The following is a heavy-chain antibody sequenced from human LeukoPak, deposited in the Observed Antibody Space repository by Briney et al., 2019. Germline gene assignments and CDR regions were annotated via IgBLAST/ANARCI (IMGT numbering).Heavy chain of an antibody. Sequence: SETLSLTCAVYGGSFSGYYWSWIRQPPGNGLEWIGEINHSGSTNYNPSLKSRVTISVDTSKNQFSLKLSSVTAADTAVYYCAITSKNRTFSFDYWGQGTLVTVSS. CDR3: AITSKNRTFSFDY. D-gene: IGHD2/OR15-2a*01. CDR1: GGSFSGYY. J-gene: IGHJ4*02. V-gene: IGHV4-34*01. CDR2: INHSGST.